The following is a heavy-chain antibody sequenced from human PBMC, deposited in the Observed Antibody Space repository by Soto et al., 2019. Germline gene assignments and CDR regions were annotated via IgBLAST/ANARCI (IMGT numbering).Heavy chain of an antibody. CDR1: GFTFSSYS. CDR3: TRGAPYCISTSCYFWFDP. Sequence: GGSLRLSCAASGFTFSSYSMNWVRQAPGKGLEWVGFIRSKAYGGTTGYAASAKGRFTISRDDSKSIAYLQMNSLKTEDTAVYYCTRGAPYCISTSCYFWFDPWGQGTLVTVS. J-gene: IGHJ5*02. D-gene: IGHD2-2*01. V-gene: IGHV3-49*04. CDR2: IRSKAYGGTT.